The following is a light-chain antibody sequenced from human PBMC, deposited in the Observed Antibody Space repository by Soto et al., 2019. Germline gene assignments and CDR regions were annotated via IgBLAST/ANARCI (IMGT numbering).Light chain of an antibody. V-gene: IGKV3-15*01. CDR2: GAS. J-gene: IGKJ3*01. Sequence: EIVMTQSPATLSVSPGERATLSCRASEFISSNLAWYQQKPGQAPRLLIYGASTRATGIPARFSGSGSGAEFTLTISSLQSEDFAVYYCQQYNNWPPLFTFGPGTKVDNK. CDR3: QQYNNWPPLFT. CDR1: EFISSN.